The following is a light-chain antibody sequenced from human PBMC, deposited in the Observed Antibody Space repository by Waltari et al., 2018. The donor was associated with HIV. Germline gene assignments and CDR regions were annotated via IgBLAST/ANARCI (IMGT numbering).Light chain of an antibody. CDR1: GLSNQH. CDR2: KDT. J-gene: IGLJ2*01. CDR3: HSEDNTGAAF. V-gene: IGLV3-25*03. Sequence: SSGLTQPPSVSVSPGPTAKITCPGDGLSNQHVIWYQQKTGQAPVLVIYKDTERPSNIPERFSGATSGTTVTLTISGVQAEDEADYFCHSEDNTGAAFFGGGTRLTVL.